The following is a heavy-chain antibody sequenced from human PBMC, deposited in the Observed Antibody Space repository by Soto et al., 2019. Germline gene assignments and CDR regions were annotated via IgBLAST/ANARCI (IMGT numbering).Heavy chain of an antibody. CDR1: GGSISSGGYF. CDR2: IYYSGST. Sequence: QVQLQESGPGLVKPSQTLSLTCTDSGGSISSGGYFWSWIRQHPGKGMEWIGFIYYSGSTYYNPSLKSLVTISVDTSKNQFSLKLSSVTAADTAVYYCAREGAAPYYYYGMDVWGQGTTVSVSS. CDR3: AREGAAPYYYYGMDV. V-gene: IGHV4-31*01. D-gene: IGHD6-6*01. J-gene: IGHJ6*02.